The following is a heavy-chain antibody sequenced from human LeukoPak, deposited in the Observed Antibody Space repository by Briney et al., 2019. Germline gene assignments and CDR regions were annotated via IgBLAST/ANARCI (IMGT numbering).Heavy chain of an antibody. V-gene: IGHV3-7*05. CDR3: AREDVDIASTPLCDY. CDR2: IKQDGSER. Sequence: GGSLRLSCAASGFTFSSYWMSWVRQAPGKGLEWLANIKQDGSERYYVDSVRGRFTISRDNAKNSLYLQMNSLRAEDTAVYYCAREDVDIASTPLCDYWGQGALVTVSS. D-gene: IGHD5/OR15-5a*01. CDR1: GFTFSSYW. J-gene: IGHJ4*02.